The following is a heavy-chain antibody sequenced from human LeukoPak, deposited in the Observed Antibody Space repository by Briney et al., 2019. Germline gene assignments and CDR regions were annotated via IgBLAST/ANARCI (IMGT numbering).Heavy chain of an antibody. D-gene: IGHD2-2*01. CDR3: ARNWGEKSPRDIVVVNNWFDP. J-gene: IGHJ5*02. Sequence: GGSLRLSCAASGFTFSSYAMHWVRQAPGKGLEWVAVISYDGSNKYYADSVKGRFTISRDNSKNTLYLQMNSLRAEDTAVYYCARNWGEKSPRDIVVVNNWFDPWGQGTLVTVSS. V-gene: IGHV3-30-3*01. CDR1: GFTFSSYA. CDR2: ISYDGSNK.